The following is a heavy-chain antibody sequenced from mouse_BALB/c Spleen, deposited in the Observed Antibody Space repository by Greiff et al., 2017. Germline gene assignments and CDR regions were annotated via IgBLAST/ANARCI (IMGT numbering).Heavy chain of an antibody. CDR2: ISYSGST. CDR1: GDSITSGY. V-gene: IGHV3-8*02. CDR3: SRSPYYGSSYWFAY. J-gene: IGHJ3*01. Sequence: VQLKESGPSLVKPSQTLSLTCSVTGDSITSGYWNWIRKFPGNKLEYMGYISYSGSTYYNPPLKSRISITRDTSKNQYYLQLNSVTTEDTATYYYSRSPYYGSSYWFAYWGQGTLVTVSA. D-gene: IGHD1-1*01.